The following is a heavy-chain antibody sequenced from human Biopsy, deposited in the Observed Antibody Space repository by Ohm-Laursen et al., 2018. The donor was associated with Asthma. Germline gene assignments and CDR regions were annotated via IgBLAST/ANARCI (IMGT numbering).Heavy chain of an antibody. Sequence: ASVKVSCKASGYTFIHFAIHWVRQAPGQRLEWMGWINAGNGNTKYSQKFQGRVTITRDTSASTAYMDLRSLRSEDTAMYYCARTYYDFLTGQVNDAFALWGQGTMVTVSS. CDR2: INAGNGNT. CDR3: ARTYYDFLTGQVNDAFAL. V-gene: IGHV1-3*01. D-gene: IGHD3-9*01. J-gene: IGHJ3*01. CDR1: GYTFIHFA.